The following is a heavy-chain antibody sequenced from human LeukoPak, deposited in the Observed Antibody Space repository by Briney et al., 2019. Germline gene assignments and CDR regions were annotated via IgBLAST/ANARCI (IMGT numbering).Heavy chain of an antibody. CDR2: TSSSGSII. CDR3: ARGYTYAHDY. V-gene: IGHV3-48*03. CDR1: GFGFDSFE. J-gene: IGHJ4*02. D-gene: IGHD5-18*01. Sequence: GGSLGLSCAASGFGFDSFEMHWVRQAPGKGLEWISFTSSSGSIIYYADSVKGRVTISRDNAKNSLFLQMHSLRAEDTAVYYCARGYTYAHDYWGQGTLVTVSS.